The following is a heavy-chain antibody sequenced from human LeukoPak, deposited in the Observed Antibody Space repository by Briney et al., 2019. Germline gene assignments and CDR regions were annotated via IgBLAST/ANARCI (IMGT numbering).Heavy chain of an antibody. V-gene: IGHV3-21*01. CDR2: ISSSSSYI. J-gene: IGHJ4*02. D-gene: IGHD3-3*01. CDR1: GFSFSSYT. CDR3: ARSLTIFGVVIPSFDY. Sequence: GGSLRLSCAASGFSFSSYTMNWVRQAPEKGLEWVSSISSSSSYIYYTDSVKGRFTISRDNAKNSLYLQMNSLRAEDTAVYYCARSLTIFGVVIPSFDYWGQGTLVTVSS.